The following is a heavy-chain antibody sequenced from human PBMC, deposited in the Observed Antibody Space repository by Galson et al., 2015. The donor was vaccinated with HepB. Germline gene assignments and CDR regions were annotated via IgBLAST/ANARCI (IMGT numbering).Heavy chain of an antibody. CDR2: ISSKAYGGTT. Sequence: SPRLSCADSGSTPGDSAMRWFRQAPGKGLAWVGFISSKAYGGTTEYAASVKGRFTISRDDSKSIAYLQMNSLKTEDTAVYYCARDSVADFWSGYYAPYFDYWGQGTLVTVSS. J-gene: IGHJ4*02. V-gene: IGHV3-49*03. D-gene: IGHD3-3*01. CDR1: GSTPGDSA. CDR3: ARDSVADFWSGYYAPYFDY.